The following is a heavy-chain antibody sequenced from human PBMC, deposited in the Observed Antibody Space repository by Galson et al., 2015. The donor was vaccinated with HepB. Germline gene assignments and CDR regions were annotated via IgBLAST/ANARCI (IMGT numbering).Heavy chain of an antibody. Sequence: SLRLSCAASGFTFSDYAMHWVRQAPGKGLEWVAVISYDGSDEYYADSMKGRFTISRDNSKNTLFLQVISLRTEDTAMYFCARERLIYGGSTGDSFHMWGQGTLVTVSS. CDR3: ARERLIYGGSTGDSFHM. J-gene: IGHJ3*02. CDR2: ISYDGSDE. D-gene: IGHD2-15*01. V-gene: IGHV3-30*04. CDR1: GFTFSDYA.